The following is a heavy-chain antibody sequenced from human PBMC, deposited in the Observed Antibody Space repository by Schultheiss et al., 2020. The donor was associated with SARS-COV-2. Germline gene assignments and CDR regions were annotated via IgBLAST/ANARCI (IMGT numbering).Heavy chain of an antibody. Sequence: GESLKISCAASGFTFRSYKMKWVRQAPGKGLEWVSSISSSSSYIYYADSVKGRFTISRDNAKNSLYLQMNSLRAEDTAVYYCARGGVSVVVVAATYWGQGTLVTVSS. CDR3: ARGGVSVVVVAATY. CDR2: ISSSSSYI. V-gene: IGHV3-21*01. CDR1: GFTFRSYK. D-gene: IGHD2-15*01. J-gene: IGHJ4*02.